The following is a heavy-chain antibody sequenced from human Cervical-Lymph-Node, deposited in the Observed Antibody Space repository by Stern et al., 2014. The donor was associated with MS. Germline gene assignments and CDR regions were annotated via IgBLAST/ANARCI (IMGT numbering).Heavy chain of an antibody. CDR1: GFSLTNARMG. D-gene: IGHD5-12*01. V-gene: IGHV2-70*01. CDR3: ARTHDIDLDY. CDR2: IDWDDDK. J-gene: IGHJ4*02. Sequence: QVTLRESGPALVKPTETLTLTCTVSGFSLTNARMGVSWIRQPPGKALEWLALIDWDDDKYYSTSLKTRLTISKDTSKNQVVLTMTNMDPVDTATYYCARTHDIDLDYWGQGTLVTVSS.